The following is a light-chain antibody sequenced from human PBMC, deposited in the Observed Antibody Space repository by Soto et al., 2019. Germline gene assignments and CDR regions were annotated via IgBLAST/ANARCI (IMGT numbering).Light chain of an antibody. CDR3: MQSAKFAPT. V-gene: IGKV2D-29*02. Sequence: EIVLTPSPGNLSLSPGESSTLSCXXMQIARESYLSWYLQKPGQSPRLLIYEVSTRVAGVPDRFSGSGSGTDFTLEISRVETDDFGIYYCMQSAKFAPTFGQGTRLEI. CDR1: MQIARESY. J-gene: IGKJ5*01. CDR2: EVS.